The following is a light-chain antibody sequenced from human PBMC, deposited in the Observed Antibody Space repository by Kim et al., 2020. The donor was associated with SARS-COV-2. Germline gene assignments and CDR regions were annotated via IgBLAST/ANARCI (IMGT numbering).Light chain of an antibody. V-gene: IGKV1-39*01. CDR2: AAS. CDR1: QRIGTY. Sequence: DIQMTQSPSSLSASVGDRVTITCRASQRIGTYLIWYQKKPGEVPKLLIYAASSLQSGVPSRFSGSGSGTDFTLTISSLQPEDSATYYCQQSNSVPFTFGPGTKVDIK. J-gene: IGKJ3*01. CDR3: QQSNSVPFT.